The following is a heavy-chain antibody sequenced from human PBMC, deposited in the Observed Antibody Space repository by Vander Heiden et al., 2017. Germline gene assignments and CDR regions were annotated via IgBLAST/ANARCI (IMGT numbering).Heavy chain of an antibody. V-gene: IGHV4-31*03. J-gene: IGHJ4*02. D-gene: IGHD4-17*01. CDR3: ARDHGYGGNSRGIDY. CDR1: GGPISSGGYD. Sequence: QVQLQESGPGLVKPSQTLSLTCTVSGGPISSGGYDWSWIRQHPGKGLEWIGYIYYSGSTYYNPSLKSRVTISVDTSKNQFSLKLSSVTAADTAVYYCARDHGYGGNSRGIDYWGQGTLVTVSS. CDR2: IYYSGST.